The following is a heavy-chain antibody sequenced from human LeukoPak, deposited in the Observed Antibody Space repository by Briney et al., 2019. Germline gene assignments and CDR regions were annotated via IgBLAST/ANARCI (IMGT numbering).Heavy chain of an antibody. V-gene: IGHV4-34*01. CDR2: INHSGST. CDR3: ARGYADRRGVDY. Sequence: PSETLSLTCAVYGGSFSGYYWSWIRQPPGNGLEWIGEINHSGSTNYNPSLKSRVTISVDTSKNQFSLKLSSVTAADTAVYYCARGYADRRGVDYWGQGTLVTVSS. D-gene: IGHD3-10*01. CDR1: GGSFSGYY. J-gene: IGHJ4*02.